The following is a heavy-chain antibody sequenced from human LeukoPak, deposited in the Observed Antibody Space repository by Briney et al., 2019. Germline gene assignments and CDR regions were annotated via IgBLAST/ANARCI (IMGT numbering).Heavy chain of an antibody. Sequence: SETLSLTCTVSGGSISSYYWSWIRQPPGKGLEWIGYIYYSGSTNYNPSLKSRVTISVDTSKNQFSLRLSSVTAADTAVYYCARVDYYGSGSYYNDYWGQGTLVTVSS. CDR1: GGSISSYY. CDR3: ARVDYYGSGSYYNDY. J-gene: IGHJ4*02. D-gene: IGHD3-10*01. CDR2: IYYSGST. V-gene: IGHV4-59*01.